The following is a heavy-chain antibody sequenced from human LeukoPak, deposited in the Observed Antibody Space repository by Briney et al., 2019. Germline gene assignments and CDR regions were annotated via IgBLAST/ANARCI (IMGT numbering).Heavy chain of an antibody. CDR3: ARDSRHIQFYYPYYYYMDV. Sequence: ASVKVSCKASGYTFTSHYMHWVRQAPGQGLEWMGIINPSGGSTSYAQKFQGRVTMTRDMSTSTVYMELSSLRSEDTAVYYCARDSRHIQFYYPYYYYMDVWGKGTTVTVSS. CDR1: GYTFTSHY. D-gene: IGHD5-24*01. J-gene: IGHJ6*03. V-gene: IGHV1-46*01. CDR2: INPSGGST.